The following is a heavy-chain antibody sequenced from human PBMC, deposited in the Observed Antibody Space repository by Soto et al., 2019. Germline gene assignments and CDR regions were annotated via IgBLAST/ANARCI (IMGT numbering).Heavy chain of an antibody. V-gene: IGHV3-43D*03. CDR3: AKGQVRGVISPLFDY. CDR1: GFTFDDYA. D-gene: IGHD3-10*01. J-gene: IGHJ4*02. CDR2: ISWDGGST. Sequence: GGSLRLSCAASGFTFDDYAMHWVRQAPGKGLEWVSLISWDGGSTYYADSVKGRFTISRDNSKNSLYLQMNSLRAEDTALDYCAKGQVRGVISPLFDYWGQGTLVTVSS.